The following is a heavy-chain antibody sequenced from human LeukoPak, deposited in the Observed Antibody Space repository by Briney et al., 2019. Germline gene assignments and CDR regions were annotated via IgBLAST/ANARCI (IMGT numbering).Heavy chain of an antibody. D-gene: IGHD6-13*01. J-gene: IGHJ1*01. V-gene: IGHV3-30*02. CDR2: IRYDGDNK. CDR1: GFTFTNYG. CDR3: ARAAQSAAGYFQH. Sequence: GGSLRLSCAASGFTFTNYGMHWVRQAPGKGLEWVTFIRYDGDNKNYADSVKGRFTISRDSSKNTLYLQMNSLRAEDTAVYYCARAAQSAAGYFQHWGQGTLVTVSS.